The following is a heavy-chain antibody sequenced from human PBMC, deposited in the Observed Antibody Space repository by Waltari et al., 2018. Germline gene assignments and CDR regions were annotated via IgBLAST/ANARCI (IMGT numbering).Heavy chain of an antibody. CDR2: SSWNSGSI. D-gene: IGHD6-6*01. V-gene: IGHV3-9*01. CDR3: ASFYSSSSPWDY. CDR1: GFTFDDYA. J-gene: IGHJ4*02. Sequence: EVQLVESGGGLVQPGRSLRLSCAASGFTFDDYAMHWVRQAPGKGREGVSGSSWNSGSIGYADSVKGRFTISRDNAKNSLYLQMNSLRAEDTALYYCASFYSSSSPWDYWGQGTLVTVSS.